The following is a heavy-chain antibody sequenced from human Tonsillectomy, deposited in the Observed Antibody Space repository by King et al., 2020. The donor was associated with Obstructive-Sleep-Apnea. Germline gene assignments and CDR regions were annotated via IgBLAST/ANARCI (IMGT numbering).Heavy chain of an antibody. CDR1: GFTFGDYF. CDR3: AGREPQLALPFDY. V-gene: IGHV3-49*03. D-gene: IGHD6-13*01. CDR2: IRSQAYGGTT. J-gene: IGHJ4*02. Sequence: QLGQSGGGLVQPGRSLRLSCTASGFTFGDYFMSWFRQAPGKGLEWVGFIRSQAYGGTTEYAASVKGRFTISRDDSKSIAYLQMNSLKTEDTAVYYCAGREPQLALPFDYWGQGTLVTVSS.